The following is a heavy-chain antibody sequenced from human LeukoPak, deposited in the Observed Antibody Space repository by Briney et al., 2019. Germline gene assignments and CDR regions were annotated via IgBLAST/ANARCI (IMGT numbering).Heavy chain of an antibody. CDR1: GVSISTRTYY. J-gene: IGHJ5*02. V-gene: IGHV4-39*01. D-gene: IGHD6-13*01. CDR2: IYYTENT. CDR3: ARQGDTSSWYNWFDP. Sequence: SETLSLTCTVSGVSISTRTYYWAWIRQPPGKGLEWIGSIYYTENTNYNPSLKSRVTISVDTSKNQFSLKVTSVTAADTAVYYCARQGDTSSWYNWFDPWGQGTLVTVST.